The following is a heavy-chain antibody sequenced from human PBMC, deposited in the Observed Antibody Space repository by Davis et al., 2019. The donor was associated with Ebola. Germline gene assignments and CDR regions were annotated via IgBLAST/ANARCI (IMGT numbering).Heavy chain of an antibody. D-gene: IGHD3-16*01. J-gene: IGHJ4*02. CDR1: GFSVSSNH. CDR2: ISSSSSYI. CDR3: ARVGDGLDY. Sequence: GGSLRLSCAASGFSVSSNHMSWVRQAPGKGLEWVSYISSSSSYIYYADSVKGRFTISRDNSKNTLYLQMNSLRAEDTAVYYCARVGDGLDYWGQGTLVTVSS. V-gene: IGHV3-21*05.